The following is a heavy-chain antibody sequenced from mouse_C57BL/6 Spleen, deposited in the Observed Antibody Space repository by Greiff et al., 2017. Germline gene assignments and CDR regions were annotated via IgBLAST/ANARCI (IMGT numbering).Heavy chain of an antibody. CDR3: TRGGIYGNYEAMDY. J-gene: IGHJ4*01. V-gene: IGHV1-15*01. Sequence: QVQLQQSGAELVRPGASVTLSCKASGYTFTDYEMHWVKQTPVHGLEWIGAIDPETGGTAYNQKFKGKAILTADKSSSTAYMELRSLTSEDSAVYYCTRGGIYGNYEAMDYWGQGTSVTVSS. D-gene: IGHD2-1*01. CDR2: IDPETGGT. CDR1: GYTFTDYE.